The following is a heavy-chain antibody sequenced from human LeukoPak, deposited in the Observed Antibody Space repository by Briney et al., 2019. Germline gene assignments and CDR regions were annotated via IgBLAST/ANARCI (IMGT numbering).Heavy chain of an antibody. CDR2: IYYSGST. Sequence: SETLSLTCTVSGGSIGGYYWSWIRQPPGKGLEWIGYIYYSGSTNYNPSLKSRVTMSVDTSKNQFSLRLSSVTAADTAFYYCARVRGGAAGLVDYWGQGTLVTVSS. J-gene: IGHJ4*02. D-gene: IGHD6-13*01. CDR3: ARVRGGAAGLVDY. CDR1: GGSIGGYY. V-gene: IGHV4-59*01.